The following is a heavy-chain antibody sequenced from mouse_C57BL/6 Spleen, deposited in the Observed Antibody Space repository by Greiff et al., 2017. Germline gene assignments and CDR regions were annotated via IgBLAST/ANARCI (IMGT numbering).Heavy chain of an antibody. Sequence: QVQLKQPGAELVRPGSSVKLSCKASGYTFTSYWMHWVKQRPIQGLEWIGNIDPSDSETHYNQKFKDKATLTVDKSSSTAYMQRSSLTSEDSAVYYCAKGFGDYDDYFDYWGQGTTLTVSS. D-gene: IGHD2-4*01. CDR3: AKGFGDYDDYFDY. V-gene: IGHV1-52*01. CDR2: IDPSDSET. CDR1: GYTFTSYW. J-gene: IGHJ2*01.